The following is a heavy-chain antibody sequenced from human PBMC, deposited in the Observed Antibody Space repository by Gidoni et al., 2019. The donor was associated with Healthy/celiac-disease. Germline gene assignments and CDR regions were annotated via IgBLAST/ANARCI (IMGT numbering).Heavy chain of an antibody. CDR1: GFTFSSYD. D-gene: IGHD6-6*01. V-gene: IGHV3-13*01. Sequence: EVQLVESGGGLVQPGGSLRLSCAASGFTFSSYDMHWVRQATGKGLEWVSAIGTAGDTYYPGSVKGRFTISRENAKNSLYLQMNSLRAGDTAVYYCAREISRSSPSGYYYYGMDVWGQGTTVTVSS. CDR2: IGTAGDT. J-gene: IGHJ6*02. CDR3: AREISRSSPSGYYYYGMDV.